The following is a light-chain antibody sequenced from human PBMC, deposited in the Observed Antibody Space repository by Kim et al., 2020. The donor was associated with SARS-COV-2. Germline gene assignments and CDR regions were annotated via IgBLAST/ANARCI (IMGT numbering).Light chain of an antibody. Sequence: VYPGQAANITCSGRRLGDKYTSWYQQRPDQSPVLVIYNDSRRPAGIPERFASSNAGNAATLTISGTQTIDEAVNYCQAWNNNNGVFGGGTQLTVL. V-gene: IGLV3-1*01. CDR2: NDS. CDR3: QAWNNNNGV. J-gene: IGLJ3*02. CDR1: RLGDKY.